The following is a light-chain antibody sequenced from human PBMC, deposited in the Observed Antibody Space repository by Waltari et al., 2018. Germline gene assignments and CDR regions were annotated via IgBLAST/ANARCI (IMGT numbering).Light chain of an antibody. CDR3: AAWDDSLKEV. J-gene: IGLJ3*02. Sequence: QSVLTQPPSASGTPGQRVTISCSGSSPNIGSNTVNWYQQLPGTAPKLLIYSNNQRPSGVPDRFSGSKSGTSASLAISGLQSEDEADYYCAAWDDSLKEVFGGGTKLTVL. V-gene: IGLV1-44*01. CDR1: SPNIGSNT. CDR2: SNN.